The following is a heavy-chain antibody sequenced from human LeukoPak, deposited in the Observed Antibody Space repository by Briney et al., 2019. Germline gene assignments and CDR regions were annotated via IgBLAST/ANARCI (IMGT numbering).Heavy chain of an antibody. Sequence: ASVKVSCKASGYTFTNNDINWVRQATGQGLEWMGWMNPNSGNTGFAQRFQGRLTLTRDTSMSTAYMELSSPRSEDTAVYYCARKGCSSTSCLDFWAQGTLVIVSS. D-gene: IGHD2-2*01. J-gene: IGHJ4*02. V-gene: IGHV1-8*01. CDR3: ARKGCSSTSCLDF. CDR2: MNPNSGNT. CDR1: GYTFTNND.